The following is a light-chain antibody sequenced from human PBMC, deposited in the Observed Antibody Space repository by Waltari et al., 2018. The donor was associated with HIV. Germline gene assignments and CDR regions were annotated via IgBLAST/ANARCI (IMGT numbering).Light chain of an antibody. CDR3: CSYAGSYTYV. V-gene: IGLV2-11*01. CDR2: DVS. CDR1: SSDVGGYNY. J-gene: IGLJ1*01. Sequence: QSALTQPRSVSGSPGQSVTISCTGTSSDVGGYNYVSWYQQHPGKAPKLMIFDVSKRPSGVPDRFSGSRSVNMASLTISGLQAEDEADYYCCSYAGSYTYVFGTGTKVTVL.